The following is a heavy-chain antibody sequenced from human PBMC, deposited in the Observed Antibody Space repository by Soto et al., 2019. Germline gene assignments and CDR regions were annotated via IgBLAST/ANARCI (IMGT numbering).Heavy chain of an antibody. CDR3: SRDDYDFWSGYSVYGMDV. V-gene: IGHV1-69*13. D-gene: IGHD3-3*01. J-gene: IGHJ6*02. Sequence: ASVKVSCKTSGGTFSSYAISWVRQAPGQGLEWMGGIIPIFGTANYAQKFQGRVTITADESTSTAYMELSSLRSEDTAVYYCSRDDYDFWSGYSVYGMDVWGQGTTVTVSS. CDR2: IIPIFGTA. CDR1: GGTFSSYA.